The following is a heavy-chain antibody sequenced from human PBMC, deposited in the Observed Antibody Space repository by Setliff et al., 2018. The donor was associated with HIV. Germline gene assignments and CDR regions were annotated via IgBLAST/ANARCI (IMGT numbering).Heavy chain of an antibody. V-gene: IGHV3-30*12. CDR2: ISYEGNNK. CDR3: ARAKESEGYCSSPSCNGYNWLDP. Sequence: GGSLRLSCAGSGFTFSDSGMHWVRQAPGKGLEWVAIISYEGNNKYYADSVKGRFTISRDNSNTTLYLQMNSLRAEDMAVHYCARAKESEGYCSSPSCNGYNWLDPWGQGTLVTVSS. D-gene: IGHD2-2*01. J-gene: IGHJ5*02. CDR1: GFTFSDSG.